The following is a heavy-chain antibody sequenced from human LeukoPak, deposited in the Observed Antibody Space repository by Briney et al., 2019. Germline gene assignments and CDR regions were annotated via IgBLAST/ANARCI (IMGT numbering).Heavy chain of an antibody. V-gene: IGHV3-30-3*01. Sequence: GGSLRLSCAASGFTFSSYAIHWVRQAPGRGLEWVAVISYDGINTKYADSVRGRFTLSRDNSKNTVRLQMNSLRPEDTAVYYCARDGCAGGTCYLNPFDYWGQGTLVTVSA. CDR3: ARDGCAGGTCYLNPFDY. J-gene: IGHJ4*02. CDR1: GFTFSSYA. CDR2: ISYDGINT. D-gene: IGHD2-15*01.